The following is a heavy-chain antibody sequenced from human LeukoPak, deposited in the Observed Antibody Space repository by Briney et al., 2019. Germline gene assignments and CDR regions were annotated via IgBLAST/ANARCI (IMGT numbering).Heavy chain of an antibody. D-gene: IGHD5-12*01. CDR1: GFIFSSYE. CDR2: IRYDGSTK. V-gene: IGHV3-33*08. CDR3: ARAYSRESGYDFVFEN. Sequence: GGSLRLSCAASGFIFSSYEMNWVRQAPGKGLEWVAVIRYDGSTKYYADSVKGRFTISRDNSKNTVYLEMNSLRAEDTAVYYCARAYSRESGYDFVFENWGQGTLVSVSS. J-gene: IGHJ4*02.